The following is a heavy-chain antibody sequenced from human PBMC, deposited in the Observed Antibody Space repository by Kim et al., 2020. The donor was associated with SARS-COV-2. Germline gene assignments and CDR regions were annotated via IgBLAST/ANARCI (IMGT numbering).Heavy chain of an antibody. CDR2: SVSSTK. J-gene: IGHJ4*02. V-gene: IGHV3-48*02. CDR3: ARGGGDY. Sequence: SVSSTKSIHDSVKGRFTSSRDNAKNSLYLQMNSLGDEDTAVYYCARGGGDYWGQGTLVTVSS.